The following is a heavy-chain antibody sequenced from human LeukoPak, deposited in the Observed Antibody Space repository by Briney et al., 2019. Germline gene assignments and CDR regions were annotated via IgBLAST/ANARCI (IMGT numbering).Heavy chain of an antibody. J-gene: IGHJ4*02. Sequence: SETLSLTCAVYRGSFSGYYWSWIRQPPGKGLEWIGEINPSGSTNYNPSLKSRVTISVDTSKNQFSLKLSSVTAADTAVYYCARDFFRTAMVDYWGQGTLVTVSS. CDR3: ARDFFRTAMVDY. CDR1: RGSFSGYY. V-gene: IGHV4-34*01. D-gene: IGHD5-18*01. CDR2: INPSGST.